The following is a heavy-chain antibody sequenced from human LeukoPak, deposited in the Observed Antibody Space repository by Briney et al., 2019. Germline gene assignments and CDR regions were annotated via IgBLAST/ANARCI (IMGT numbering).Heavy chain of an antibody. CDR1: GFTFSSYE. V-gene: IGHV3-48*03. Sequence: GGSLRLSCAASGFTFSSYEMNWVRQAPGKGLEWVSYISSSGSTIYYADSVKGRFTISRDNAKNSLYLQMNSLRAEDTAVYYRAREEQGIAVPFDYWGQGTLVTVSS. J-gene: IGHJ4*02. D-gene: IGHD6-19*01. CDR2: ISSSGSTI. CDR3: AREEQGIAVPFDY.